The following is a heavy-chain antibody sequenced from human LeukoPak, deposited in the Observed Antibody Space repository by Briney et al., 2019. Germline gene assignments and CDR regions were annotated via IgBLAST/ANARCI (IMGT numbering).Heavy chain of an antibody. D-gene: IGHD1-26*01. CDR3: ARSIVGAMGRYYYYYTDV. V-gene: IGHV3-7*01. Sequence: GGSLRLSCAASGFTFSTYWLSWVRQAPGKGLEWVANIKQDGSETYYVDSVKGRFTISRDNAKNSLYLQMNNLRAEDTAVYYCARSIVGAMGRYYYYYTDVWGKGTTVTVSS. CDR1: GFTFSTYW. CDR2: IKQDGSET. J-gene: IGHJ6*03.